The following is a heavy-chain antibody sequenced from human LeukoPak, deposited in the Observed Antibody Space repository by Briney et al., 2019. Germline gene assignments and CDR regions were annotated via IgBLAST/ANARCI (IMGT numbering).Heavy chain of an antibody. CDR2: ISSSSSYI. Sequence: PGGSLRLSCAASGFTFSSYSMNWVRQAPGKGLEWVSSISSSSSYIYYADSVKGRFTISRDNSKNTLYLQMNSLRAEDTAVYYCAKDGKLAHEVVVITRVPFDYWGQGTLVTVSS. J-gene: IGHJ4*02. V-gene: IGHV3-21*01. D-gene: IGHD3-22*01. CDR1: GFTFSSYS. CDR3: AKDGKLAHEVVVITRVPFDY.